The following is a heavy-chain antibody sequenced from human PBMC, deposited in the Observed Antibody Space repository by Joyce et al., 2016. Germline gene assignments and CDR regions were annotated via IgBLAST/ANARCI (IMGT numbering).Heavy chain of an antibody. Sequence: QLLLQESGSGLVKPSDTLSLSCSVSGDSISSTSYYWGWIRQPPGKGLEWIGDIYYGGSTYYIPTIKRPVSISIGTSKNQFSLRLSSVTAAETARYYGARRDVVVAPIPPFDYWGQGTLVTVSS. CDR1: GDSISSTSYY. V-gene: IGHV4-39*01. CDR3: ARRDVVVAPIPPFDY. J-gene: IGHJ4*02. CDR2: IYYGGST. D-gene: IGHD2-21*02.